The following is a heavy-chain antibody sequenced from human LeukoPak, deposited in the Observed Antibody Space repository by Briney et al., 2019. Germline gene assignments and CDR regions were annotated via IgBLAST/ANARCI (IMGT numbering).Heavy chain of an antibody. J-gene: IGHJ4*02. CDR1: GGSISSYY. Sequence: SGTLSLSCIVSGGSISSYYWSWIRQPAGKGLEWIGQIHTSGSTNYNPSLKSRVAMSVDTSKNQFSLELSSVTAADTAVYYCAGRAQTTGWSFDYWGQGALVTVSS. V-gene: IGHV4-4*07. D-gene: IGHD6-19*01. CDR2: IHTSGST. CDR3: AGRAQTTGWSFDY.